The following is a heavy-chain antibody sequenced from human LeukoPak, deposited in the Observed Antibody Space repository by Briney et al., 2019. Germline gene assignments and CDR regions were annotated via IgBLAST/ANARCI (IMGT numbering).Heavy chain of an antibody. V-gene: IGHV3-74*01. CDR1: GFTFSNYW. J-gene: IGHJ3*02. Sequence: PGGSLRLSCAASGFTFSNYWMFWVRQAPGKGLVSVSRINGDGSSITYADSVKGRFTISRDNAKTTLYLQMNSLRAEDTATYYCARGGQTAGFDIWGQGTMVTVSS. CDR2: INGDGSSI. CDR3: ARGGQTAGFDI. D-gene: IGHD6-19*01.